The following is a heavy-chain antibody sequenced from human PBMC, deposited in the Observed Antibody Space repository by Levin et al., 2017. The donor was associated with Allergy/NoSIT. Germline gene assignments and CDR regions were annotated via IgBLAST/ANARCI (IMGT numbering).Heavy chain of an antibody. D-gene: IGHD2-2*01. Sequence: AASVKVSCKASGGTFSSYAISWVRQAPGQGLEWMGGIIPIFGTANYAQKFQGRVTITADESTSTAYMELSSLRSEDTAVYYCASPKGDIVVVPAAYYYYGMDVWGQGTTVTVSS. CDR1: GGTFSSYA. V-gene: IGHV1-69*13. CDR3: ASPKGDIVVVPAAYYYYGMDV. CDR2: IIPIFGTA. J-gene: IGHJ6*02.